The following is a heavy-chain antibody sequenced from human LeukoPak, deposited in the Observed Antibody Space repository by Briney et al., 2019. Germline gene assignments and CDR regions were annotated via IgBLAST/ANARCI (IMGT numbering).Heavy chain of an antibody. CDR2: ISPSGGST. CDR1: GYTFTSNY. Sequence: ASVKVSCKAFGYTFTSNYMHWVRQAPGQGPEWMGVISPSGGSTTYAQKFQGRVTMTRNTSISTACMELSSLRSEDTAVYYCAREMYYYDSSGSYYFDYWGQGTLVTVSS. CDR3: AREMYYYDSSGSYYFDY. V-gene: IGHV1-46*01. D-gene: IGHD3-22*01. J-gene: IGHJ4*02.